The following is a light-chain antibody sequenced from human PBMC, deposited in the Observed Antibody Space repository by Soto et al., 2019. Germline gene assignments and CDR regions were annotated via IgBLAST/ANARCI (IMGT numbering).Light chain of an antibody. CDR3: QSYDSTLKTYV. Sequence: QSVLTQPPSVSGAPGQRVTISCAGGSSNIGAGYDVHWYQHIPGTAPKLLIYINTNRPSGVPDRFSGSRSGPSASLAITGPQAQDEAVYFCQSYDSTLKTYVFGSGTKVTVL. J-gene: IGLJ1*01. V-gene: IGLV1-40*01. CDR2: INT. CDR1: SSNIGAGYD.